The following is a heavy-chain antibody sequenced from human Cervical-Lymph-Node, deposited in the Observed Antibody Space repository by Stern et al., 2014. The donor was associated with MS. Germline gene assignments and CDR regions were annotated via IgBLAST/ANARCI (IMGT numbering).Heavy chain of an antibody. CDR3: ARDRNGEGIMAY. J-gene: IGHJ4*02. D-gene: IGHD3-16*01. CDR2: VITTFASV. V-gene: IGHV1-69*01. CDR1: GGTFSNSG. Sequence: QVQLVQSGAEVKKPGSSVKVSCKASGGTFSNSGITWARQAPGQGLAWMGGVITTFASVNVAQKFQGRLTITADEATNTVYMELSSLRSDDTAVYYCARDRNGEGIMAYWGQGTLVTVSS.